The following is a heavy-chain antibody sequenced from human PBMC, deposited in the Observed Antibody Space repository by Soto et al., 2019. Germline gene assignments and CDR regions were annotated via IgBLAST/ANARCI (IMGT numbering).Heavy chain of an antibody. CDR3: AIECSDGYYVYLCDYGMDV. CDR1: GFTFSSYA. Sequence: QVQLVASGGGVVQPGRSLRLSCAASGFTFSSYAMHWVRQAPGKGLAWVAVISYDGSNNYYAHSVTGRFTISRDNAKSKLYLEMNSLRSEDTAVYYCAIECSDGYYVYLCDYGMDVWGRGTTVTVAS. CDR2: ISYDGSNN. V-gene: IGHV3-30-3*01. D-gene: IGHD5-18*01. J-gene: IGHJ6*02.